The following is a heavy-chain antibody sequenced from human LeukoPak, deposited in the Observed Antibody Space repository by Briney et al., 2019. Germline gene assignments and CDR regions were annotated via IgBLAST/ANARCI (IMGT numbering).Heavy chain of an antibody. CDR1: GFTFSSYS. CDR2: ISSSSSYI. V-gene: IGHV3-21*04. Sequence: GGSLRLSCAASGFTFSSYSMNWVRQAPGKGLEWVSSISSSSSYIYYADSVKGRFTISRDNAKSSLYLQMNSLRAEDTAVYYCAKEGSYLSNYYFDYWGQGTLVTVSS. CDR3: AKEGSYLSNYYFDY. D-gene: IGHD1-26*01. J-gene: IGHJ4*02.